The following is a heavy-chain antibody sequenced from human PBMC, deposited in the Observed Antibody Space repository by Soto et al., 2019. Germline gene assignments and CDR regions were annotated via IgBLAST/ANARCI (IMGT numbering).Heavy chain of an antibody. CDR3: ARLLGYCSSTSCSALDSYYYYYYMDV. V-gene: IGHV4-59*08. Sequence: SETLSLTCTVSGGSISSYYWSWIRQPPGKGLEWIGYIYYSGSTNYNPSLKSRVTISVDTSKNQFSLKLSSVTAADTAVYYCARLLGYCSSTSCSALDSYYYYYYMDVWGKGTTVTVSS. J-gene: IGHJ6*03. CDR1: GGSISSYY. D-gene: IGHD2-2*01. CDR2: IYYSGST.